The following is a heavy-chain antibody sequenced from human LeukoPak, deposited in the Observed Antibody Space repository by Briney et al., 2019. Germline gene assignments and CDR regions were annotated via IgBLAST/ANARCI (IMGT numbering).Heavy chain of an antibody. Sequence: GGSLRLSCAASGFTFSNFAMTWVRQAPGKGLEWVSAISGSGGSTYYADSVKGRFTISRDNSKNTLYLQMNSLRAEDTAVYYCAKDRGDIVVVPAAIFGNYYYYGMDVWGQGTTVTVSS. CDR2: ISGSGGST. D-gene: IGHD2-2*01. J-gene: IGHJ6*02. CDR1: GFTFSNFA. CDR3: AKDRGDIVVVPAAIFGNYYYYGMDV. V-gene: IGHV3-23*01.